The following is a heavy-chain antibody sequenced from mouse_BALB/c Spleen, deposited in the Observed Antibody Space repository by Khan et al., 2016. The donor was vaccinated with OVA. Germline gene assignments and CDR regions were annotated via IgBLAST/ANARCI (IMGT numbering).Heavy chain of an antibody. D-gene: IGHD1-1*02. CDR2: ISYSGNT. V-gene: IGHV3-2*02. J-gene: IGHJ2*01. Sequence: EVQLQESGPGLVKPSQSLSLTCTVTGYSITTDYAWNWIRQFPGNKLEWMGLISYSGNTKYNPSLKSRISITRATSKNQFFLQLKSVTTEDTARYYCARVYGGDFDYWGQGTTLTVSS. CDR3: ARVYGGDFDY. CDR1: GYSITTDYA.